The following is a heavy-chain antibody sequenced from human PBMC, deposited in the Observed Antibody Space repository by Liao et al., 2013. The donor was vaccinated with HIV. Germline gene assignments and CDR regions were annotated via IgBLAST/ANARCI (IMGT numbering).Heavy chain of an antibody. J-gene: IGHJ3*02. CDR1: GGSFSSYY. Sequence: QGQLQESGPGLVKPSETLSLTCAVYGGSFSSYYWSWIRQPLGKGLEWIGEINHSGSTNSNPSLKSRVIISVDASRNQFSLKMNSVTAADTAVYYCARGLLAPEPTRSDAFDIWDQGTLVTVFS. CDR2: INHSGST. CDR3: ARGLLAPEPTRSDAFDI. V-gene: IGHV4-34*01. D-gene: IGHD1-14*01.